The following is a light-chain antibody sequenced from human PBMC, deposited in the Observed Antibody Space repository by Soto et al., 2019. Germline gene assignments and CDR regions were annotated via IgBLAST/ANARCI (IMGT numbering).Light chain of an antibody. CDR2: GAS. J-gene: IGKJ1*01. CDR3: QRYVSSTWT. V-gene: IGKV3-20*01. Sequence: EIVLTQSPGTLSLPPGERATLSCRASQSLSGSYLAWYQKKPGQPPRLLIYGASIRATGIPDRFSGSGSGTDFTLTISRLEPEDFAVYYCQRYVSSTWTFGQGTNVENK. CDR1: QSLSGSY.